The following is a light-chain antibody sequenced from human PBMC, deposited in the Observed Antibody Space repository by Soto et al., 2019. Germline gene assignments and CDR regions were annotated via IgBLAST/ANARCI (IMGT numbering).Light chain of an antibody. Sequence: SSELTQPPSVSVAPGKTARITCGGNNIGSKSVHWYQQKPGQAPVLVIYYDSDRPSGIPERFSGSNSGNTATLTIIRVEAGDEADYSCQVWDSSSDHVVFGVGTQLNVL. CDR2: YDS. J-gene: IGLJ2*01. CDR1: NIGSKS. CDR3: QVWDSSSDHVV. V-gene: IGLV3-21*04.